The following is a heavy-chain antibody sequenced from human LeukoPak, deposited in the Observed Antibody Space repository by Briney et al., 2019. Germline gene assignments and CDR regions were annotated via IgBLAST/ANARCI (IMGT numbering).Heavy chain of an antibody. Sequence: SETLSLTCTVSGGSINSYYWSWIRQPAGKGLEWIGRIYTSGSTDYNPSLKSRVTMSVDTSKNQFSLKLSSVTAADTAVYYCARDVVVVPAAPYYYGMDVWGQGTTVTVSS. CDR1: GGSINSYY. CDR2: IYTSGST. J-gene: IGHJ6*02. V-gene: IGHV4-4*07. CDR3: ARDVVVVPAAPYYYGMDV. D-gene: IGHD2-2*01.